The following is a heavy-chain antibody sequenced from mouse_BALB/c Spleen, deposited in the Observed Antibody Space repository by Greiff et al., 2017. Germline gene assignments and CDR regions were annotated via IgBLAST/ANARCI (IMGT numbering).Heavy chain of an antibody. CDR1: GFTFSSYG. V-gene: IGHV5-6-3*01. CDR2: INSNGGST. D-gene: IGHD4-1*01. J-gene: IGHJ3*01. Sequence: EVKVVESGGGLVQPGGSLKLSCAASGFTFSSYGMSWVRQTPDKRLELVATINSNGGSTYYPDSVKGRFTISRDNAKNTLYLQMSSLKSEDTAMYYCARGHGNCTWCAYWGQGTLVTVSA. CDR3: ARGHGNCTWCAY.